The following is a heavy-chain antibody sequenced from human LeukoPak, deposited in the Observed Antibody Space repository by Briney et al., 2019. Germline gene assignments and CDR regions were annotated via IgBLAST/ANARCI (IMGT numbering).Heavy chain of an antibody. CDR3: ARQGATAYYYYYYMDV. J-gene: IGHJ6*03. V-gene: IGHV4-34*01. CDR2: STHTGST. Sequence: KPSETLSLTCAVYGGSFSGHYWTWIRQAPGKGLEWIGESTHTGSTNYNPSLKSRVTISVDTSKNQFSLKLSSVTAADTAVYYRARQGATAYYYYYYMDVWGKGTTVTVSS. D-gene: IGHD5-24*01. CDR1: GGSFSGHY.